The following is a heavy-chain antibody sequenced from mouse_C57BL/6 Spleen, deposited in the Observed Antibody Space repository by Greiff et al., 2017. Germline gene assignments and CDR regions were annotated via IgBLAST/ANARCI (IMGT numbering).Heavy chain of an antibody. J-gene: IGHJ3*01. Sequence: VQLKESGPELVKPGASVKIPCKASGYTFTDYNMDWVKQSHGKSLEWIGDINPNNGGTIYNQKFKGKATLTVDKSSSTAYMERRSLTEDDTAVYDCARKRAYWAWFAYWGQGTLVTVSA. CDR3: ARKRAYWAWFAY. D-gene: IGHD2-10*01. CDR1: GYTFTDYN. CDR2: INPNNGGT. V-gene: IGHV1-18*01.